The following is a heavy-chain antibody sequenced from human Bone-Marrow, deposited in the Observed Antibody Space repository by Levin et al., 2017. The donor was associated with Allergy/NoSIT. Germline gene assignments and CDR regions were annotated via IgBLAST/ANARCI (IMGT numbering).Heavy chain of an antibody. CDR1: GFTFSSYD. CDR2: IGTAGDT. D-gene: IGHD2-2*01. J-gene: IGHJ4*02. V-gene: IGHV3-13*04. CDR3: ARADCSSTSSYGIDY. Sequence: GGSLRLSCAASGFTFSSYDMHWVRQATGKGLEWVSAIGTAGDTYYPGSVKGRFTISRDKAKNSLYLQMNSLRAGDTAVYYCARADCSSTSSYGIDYWGQGTLVTVSS.